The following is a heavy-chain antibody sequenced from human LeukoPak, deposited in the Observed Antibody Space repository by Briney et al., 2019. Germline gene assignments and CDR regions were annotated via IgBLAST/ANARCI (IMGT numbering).Heavy chain of an antibody. Sequence: GGSLRLSCAASGLTFSRYSMTWVRQAPGKGLEWVSFIDTSSTTMYYTDSVKGRLTISRDNAKNSLYLQMNSLKVEDTAIYYCARDNWVDRWGQGTLVTVSS. CDR2: IDTSSTTM. CDR3: ARDNWVDR. CDR1: GLTFSRYS. V-gene: IGHV3-48*04. J-gene: IGHJ5*02.